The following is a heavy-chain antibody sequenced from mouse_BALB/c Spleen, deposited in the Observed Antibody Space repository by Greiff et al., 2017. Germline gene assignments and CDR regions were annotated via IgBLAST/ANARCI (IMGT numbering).Heavy chain of an antibody. D-gene: IGHD1-1*01. J-gene: IGHJ2*01. CDR1: GFTFSSYT. CDR2: ISNGGGST. V-gene: IGHV5-12-2*01. CDR3: ARVRYYGSSYDY. Sequence: DVKLVESGGGLVQPGGSLKLSCAASGFTFSSYTMSWVRQTPEKRLEWVAYISNGGGSTYYPDTVKGRFTISRDNAKNTLYLQMSSLKSEDTAMYYCARVRYYGSSYDYWGQGTTLTVSS.